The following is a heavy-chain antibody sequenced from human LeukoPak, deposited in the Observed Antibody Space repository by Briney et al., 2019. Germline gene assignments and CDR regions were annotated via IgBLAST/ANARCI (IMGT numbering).Heavy chain of an antibody. J-gene: IGHJ4*02. V-gene: IGHV1-69*13. CDR2: IIPIFGTA. CDR3: ARDFGREYYDILTDRFNFDY. D-gene: IGHD3-9*01. CDR1: GGTFSSYA. Sequence: GASVKVSCKASGGTFSSYAISWVRQAPGQGLEWMGGIIPIFGTANYAQKFQGRVTITADESTSTAYMELRSLRSDDTAVYYCARDFGREYYDILTDRFNFDYWGQGTLVTVSS.